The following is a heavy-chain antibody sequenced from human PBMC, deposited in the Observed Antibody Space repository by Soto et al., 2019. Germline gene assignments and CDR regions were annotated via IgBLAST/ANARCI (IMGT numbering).Heavy chain of an antibody. V-gene: IGHV3-15*01. CDR3: TTEEVEYYYDSSGYYTDAFDI. CDR2: IKSKTAGGTT. CDR1: GFTFRNAW. D-gene: IGHD3-22*01. J-gene: IGHJ3*02. Sequence: GWSLRLSCAASGFTFRNAWMSWVRQAPGEGLEWVVRIKSKTAGGTTDYAAPVKGRFTISRDDSKNTLYLQMNSLKTGDTAVYYCTTEEVEYYYDSSGYYTDAFDIWGQGTMVTVSS.